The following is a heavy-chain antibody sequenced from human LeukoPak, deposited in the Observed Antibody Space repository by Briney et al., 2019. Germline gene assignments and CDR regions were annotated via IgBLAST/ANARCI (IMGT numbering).Heavy chain of an antibody. V-gene: IGHV4-30-2*01. CDR2: IYHSGST. Sequence: SETLSFTCAVSGGSISSGGYSWSWIRQPPGKGLEWIGYIYHSGSTYYNPSLKSRVTISVDRSKNQFSLKLSSVTAADTAVYYCARVDTMVRGGNWFDPWGQGTLVTVSS. CDR1: GGSISSGGYS. CDR3: ARVDTMVRGGNWFDP. J-gene: IGHJ5*02. D-gene: IGHD3-10*01.